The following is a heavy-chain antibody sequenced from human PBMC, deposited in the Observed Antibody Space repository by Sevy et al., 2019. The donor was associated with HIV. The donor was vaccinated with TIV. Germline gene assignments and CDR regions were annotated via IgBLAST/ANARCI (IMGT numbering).Heavy chain of an antibody. V-gene: IGHV3-23*01. CDR2: ISGSGGST. J-gene: IGHJ4*02. CDR3: AGDYYGSGNYYNPFDY. D-gene: IGHD3-10*01. CDR1: GFTFSSYA. Sequence: GGSLRLSCAASGFTFSSYAMSWVRQAPGKGLEWVSAISGSGGSTDYADPVKGRFTISRDNSKNTLSLQMNSPRAEDTAVYYCAGDYYGSGNYYNPFDYWGQGTLVTVSS.